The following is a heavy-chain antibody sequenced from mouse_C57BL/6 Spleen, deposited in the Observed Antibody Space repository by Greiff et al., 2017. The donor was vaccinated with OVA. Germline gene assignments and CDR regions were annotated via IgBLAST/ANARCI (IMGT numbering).Heavy chain of an antibody. CDR2: ISDGGSYT. J-gene: IGHJ1*03. CDR3: AREGSTMITTRYFDV. V-gene: IGHV5-4*01. D-gene: IGHD2-4*01. CDR1: GFTFSSYA. Sequence: EVQLVESGGGLVKPGGSLKLSCAASGFTFSSYAMSWVRQTPEKRLEWVATISDGGSYTYYPDNVKGRFTISRDNAKNNLYLQMSHLKSEDTAMYYCAREGSTMITTRYFDVWGTGTTVTVSS.